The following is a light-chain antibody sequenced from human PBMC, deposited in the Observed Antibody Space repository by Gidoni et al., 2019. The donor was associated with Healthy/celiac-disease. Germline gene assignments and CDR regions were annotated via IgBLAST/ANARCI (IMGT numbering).Light chain of an antibody. CDR3: QQYNSYWT. V-gene: IGKV1-5*03. J-gene: IGKJ1*01. CDR1: HSISSW. Sequence: DIQMTQSPSTLSASVGDRVTITCRASHSISSWLAWYQQKPGKATKLLIYKASSLESGVPSRFSGSGSGTEFTLTISSLQPDDFATYYCQQYNSYWTFGRGTKVEIK. CDR2: KAS.